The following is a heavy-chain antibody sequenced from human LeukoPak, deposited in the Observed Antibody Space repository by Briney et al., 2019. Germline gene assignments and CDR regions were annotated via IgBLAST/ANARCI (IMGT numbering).Heavy chain of an antibody. Sequence: GASVKVSCKASGYTFTGYYMHWGRQAPGQGLEWMGWINPNSGGTNYAQKFQGRVTMTRDTSISTAYMALSRLRSDDTAVYYCARIRYCGGISCYYIDYWGQGTLVTVSA. V-gene: IGHV1-2*02. J-gene: IGHJ4*02. CDR1: GYTFTGYY. CDR2: INPNSGGT. D-gene: IGHD2-2*01. CDR3: ARIRYCGGISCYYIDY.